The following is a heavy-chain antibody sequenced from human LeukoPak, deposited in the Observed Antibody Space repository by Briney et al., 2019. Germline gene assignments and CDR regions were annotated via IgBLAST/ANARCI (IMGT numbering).Heavy chain of an antibody. J-gene: IGHJ4*02. Sequence: PSETLSLTCSVSGGSISSTSYSWDWIRQPSGKGLEWIGSLYWSGRTDYNPSLKSRVTISIDRSKNQFPLKLNSVTAADTAVYYCARDKAGVGFDYWGQGTLVTVSS. D-gene: IGHD2-15*01. CDR1: GGSISSTSYS. CDR2: LYWSGRT. V-gene: IGHV4-39*06. CDR3: ARDKAGVGFDY.